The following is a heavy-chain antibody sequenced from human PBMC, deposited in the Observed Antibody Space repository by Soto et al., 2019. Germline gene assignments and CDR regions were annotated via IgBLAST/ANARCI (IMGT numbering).Heavy chain of an antibody. CDR2: IDVGSANA. CDR3: ACIFSGGYSYGFYYYGMDV. D-gene: IGHD5-18*01. Sequence: SVKVSCKTSGFTFSSSAVHWVRQARGHRLQWIGWIDVGSANANYAQMLQERVTISRDMSTSTAYMELSSLRPEDTAVYYCACIFSGGYSYGFYYYGMDVWGQGTTVTVSS. CDR1: GFTFSSSA. J-gene: IGHJ6*02. V-gene: IGHV1-58*01.